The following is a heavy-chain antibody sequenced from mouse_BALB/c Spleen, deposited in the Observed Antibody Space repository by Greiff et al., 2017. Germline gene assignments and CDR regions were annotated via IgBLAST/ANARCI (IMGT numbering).Heavy chain of an antibody. CDR3: ARGKPDFDY. Sequence: EVKLVESGGGLVQPGGSRKLSCAASGFTFSSFGMHWVRQAPEKGLEWVAYISSGSSTIYYADTVKGRFTISRDNPKNTLFLQMTSLRSEDTAMYYCARGKPDFDYWGQGTTLTVSS. J-gene: IGHJ2*01. V-gene: IGHV5-17*02. CDR2: ISSGSSTI. CDR1: GFTFSSFG.